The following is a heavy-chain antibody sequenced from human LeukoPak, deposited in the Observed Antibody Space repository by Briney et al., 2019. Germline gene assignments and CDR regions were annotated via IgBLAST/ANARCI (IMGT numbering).Heavy chain of an antibody. V-gene: IGHV4-4*07. J-gene: IGHJ4*02. CDR2: IHTSGGT. D-gene: IGHD2-2*01. CDR3: ARDLALGYCPSSSCSSPLFDY. Sequence: SETLSLTCTVSGASISSYYWSWIRQPAGKGLEWIGRIHTSGGTRCNPSLKSRITMSVDASKNQFSLKLSSVTAADTAVYYCARDLALGYCPSSSCSSPLFDYWGQGTLVTVSS. CDR1: GASISSYY.